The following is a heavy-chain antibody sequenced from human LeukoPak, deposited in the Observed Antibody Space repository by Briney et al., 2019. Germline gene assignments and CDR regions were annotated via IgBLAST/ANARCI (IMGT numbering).Heavy chain of an antibody. CDR3: ARDRALATVLSD. CDR1: GFSFSSHA. D-gene: IGHD4-11*01. V-gene: IGHV3-30*15. Sequence: GGSLRLSCAASGFSFSSHAMHWARQAPGKGLEWLAVISYDGSNKYNADSVEGRITISRDNSKNTLYLQLSSLRAEDTAVYYCARDRALATVLSDWGQGTLVTVSS. CDR2: ISYDGSNK. J-gene: IGHJ4*02.